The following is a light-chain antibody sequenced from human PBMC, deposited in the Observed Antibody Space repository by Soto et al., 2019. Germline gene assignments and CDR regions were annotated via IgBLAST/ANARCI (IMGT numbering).Light chain of an antibody. V-gene: IGLV1-44*01. J-gene: IGLJ2*01. Sequence: QSVLTQPPSASGTPGQRVTISCSGSRSNIATYSVNWFQQLPGTAPKLLIYNSDQRPSGVPDRFSGSKSGTSASLAISGLQSDDEADYYCAAWDDSLNSPLFGGGTKVTVL. CDR2: NSD. CDR3: AAWDDSLNSPL. CDR1: RSNIATYS.